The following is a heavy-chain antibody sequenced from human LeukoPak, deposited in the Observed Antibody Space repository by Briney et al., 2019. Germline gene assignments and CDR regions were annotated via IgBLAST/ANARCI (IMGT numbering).Heavy chain of an antibody. CDR3: AKPPGERRYCYYGMDV. D-gene: IGHD1-1*01. CDR1: GFTFSMFG. V-gene: IGHV3-23*01. Sequence: GGSPRLSCAASGFTFSMFGMCWVRQTPGKGLEWVSVISGSGDITHHADSVKGRFTISRDNSKNTLYLQMNSLRAEDTAVYYCAKPPGERRYCYYGMDVWGQGTTVTVSS. J-gene: IGHJ6*02. CDR2: ISGSGDIT.